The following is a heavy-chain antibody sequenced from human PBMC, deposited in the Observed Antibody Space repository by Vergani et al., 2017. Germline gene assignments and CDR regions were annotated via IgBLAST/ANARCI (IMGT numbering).Heavy chain of an antibody. D-gene: IGHD3-10*01. CDR1: GGSISSYY. V-gene: IGHV4-59*01. Sequence: QVQLQESGPGLVKPSETLSLTCTVSGGSISSYYWSWIRQPPGKGLEWIGYIYYRGSTNYNPSLKSRVTISVDTSKNQFSLKLSSVTAADTAVYYCAREGVGSGIDYWGQGTLVTGSS. J-gene: IGHJ4*02. CDR2: IYYRGST. CDR3: AREGVGSGIDY.